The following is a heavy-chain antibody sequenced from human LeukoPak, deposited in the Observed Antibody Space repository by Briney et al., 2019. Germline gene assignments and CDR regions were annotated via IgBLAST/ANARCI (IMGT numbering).Heavy chain of an antibody. J-gene: IGHJ4*02. CDR2: IYSGGST. CDR3: ARDPYDFWSGTPQGYFDY. CDR1: GFTVSSNY. D-gene: IGHD3-3*01. V-gene: IGHV3-53*01. Sequence: PGGSLRLSCAASGFTVSSNYMSWVRQAPGKGLEWVSVIYSGGSTYYADSVKGRFTISRDNSKNTLYLQVNSLRAEDTAVYYCARDPYDFWSGTPQGYFDYWGQGTLVTVSS.